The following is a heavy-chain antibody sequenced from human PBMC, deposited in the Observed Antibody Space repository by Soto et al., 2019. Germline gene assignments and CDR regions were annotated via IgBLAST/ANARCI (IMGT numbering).Heavy chain of an antibody. D-gene: IGHD6-19*01. CDR3: ARDRSLDS. CDR2: IYYSGST. CDR1: GGSISSSSYY. Sequence: PSETLSLTCTVSGGSISSSSYYWGWIRQPPGKGLEWIGSIYYSGSTYYNPSLKSRVTISVDTSKNQFSLKLSSVTAADTAVYYCARDRSLDSWGQGTLVTVSS. J-gene: IGHJ4*02. V-gene: IGHV4-39*07.